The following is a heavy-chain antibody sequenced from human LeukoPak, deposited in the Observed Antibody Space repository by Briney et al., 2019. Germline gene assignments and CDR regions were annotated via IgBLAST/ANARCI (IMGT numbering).Heavy chain of an antibody. CDR1: GYSFTSYW. J-gene: IGHJ4*02. V-gene: IGHV5-51*01. CDR3: ARRIGSGWYDY. D-gene: IGHD6-19*01. CDR2: INPGDSDT. Sequence: ESLKISCKGSGYSFTSYWIGWVRQMPGKGLEWLGIINPGDSDTRYGPSFQGQVTISADKSISTANLQWSSLKASDTAMYYCARRIGSGWYDYWGQGTLVTVSS.